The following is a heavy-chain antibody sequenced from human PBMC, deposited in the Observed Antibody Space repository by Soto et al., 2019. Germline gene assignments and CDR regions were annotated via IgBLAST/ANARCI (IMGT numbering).Heavy chain of an antibody. CDR1: GGTFSSYA. V-gene: IGHV1-69*01. Sequence: QVQLVQSGAEVKKPGSSVKVSCKASGGTFSSYAISWVRQAPGQGLEWMGGIIPIFGTANYAQKFQGRVTITADESTSTAYMGLDSLRAEDTAVYYWARGGPGGAAGLDYWGQGTLVTFSS. CDR3: ARGGPGGAAGLDY. D-gene: IGHD6-13*01. J-gene: IGHJ4*02. CDR2: IIPIFGTA.